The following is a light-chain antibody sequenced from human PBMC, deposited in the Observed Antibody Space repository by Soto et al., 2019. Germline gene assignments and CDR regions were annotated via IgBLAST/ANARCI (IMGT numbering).Light chain of an antibody. CDR1: SSDVGGYDY. CDR2: DVT. J-gene: IGLJ1*01. V-gene: IGLV2-14*01. Sequence: QSSLTQPASVSGSPGQSITISCTGTSSDVGGYDYVSWYQQHPGKAPKLMIYDVTNRPSGVSNRFSGSKSGNTAYLTISGLQAEDETDYSCISYASINTYVFGTGTKVTVL. CDR3: ISYASINTYV.